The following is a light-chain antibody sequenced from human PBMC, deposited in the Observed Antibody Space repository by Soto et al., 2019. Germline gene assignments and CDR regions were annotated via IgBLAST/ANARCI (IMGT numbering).Light chain of an antibody. V-gene: IGKV1-8*01. CDR2: AAS. J-gene: IGKJ4*01. CDR3: QQRSDWLT. Sequence: AIRITQSPSSFSASTGDRVTITCRASQGISSYLAWYQQKPGKAPKLLIYAASTLQSGVPSRFSGSGSGTDFTLIISSLEPEDFAVYYCQQRSDWLTFGGGTKVDI. CDR1: QGISSY.